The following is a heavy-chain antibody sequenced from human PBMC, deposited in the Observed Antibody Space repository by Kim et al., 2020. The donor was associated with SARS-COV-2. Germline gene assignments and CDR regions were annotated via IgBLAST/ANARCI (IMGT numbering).Heavy chain of an antibody. CDR3: AKGSLGYCSSTSCSYYFDY. J-gene: IGHJ4*02. Sequence: GGSLRLSCAASGFTFDDYAMHWVRQAPGKGLEWVSGISWNSGSIGYADSVKGRFTISRDNAKNSLYLQMNSLRAEDTALYYCAKGSLGYCSSTSCSYYFDYWGQGTLVTVSS. CDR2: ISWNSGSI. CDR1: GFTFDDYA. D-gene: IGHD2-2*01. V-gene: IGHV3-9*01.